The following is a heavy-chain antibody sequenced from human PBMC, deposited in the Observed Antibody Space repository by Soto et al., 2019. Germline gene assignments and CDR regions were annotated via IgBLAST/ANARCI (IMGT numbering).Heavy chain of an antibody. Sequence: SETLSLTCAVYGGSFSGYYWSWIRQPPGKGLEWIGEINHSGSTNYNPSLKSRVTISVDTSKNQFSLKLSSVTAADTAVYYCARVRYFDWLLYRHPFDYWGQGTLVTVSS. J-gene: IGHJ4*02. CDR3: ARVRYFDWLLYRHPFDY. CDR1: GGSFSGYY. D-gene: IGHD3-9*01. V-gene: IGHV4-34*01. CDR2: INHSGST.